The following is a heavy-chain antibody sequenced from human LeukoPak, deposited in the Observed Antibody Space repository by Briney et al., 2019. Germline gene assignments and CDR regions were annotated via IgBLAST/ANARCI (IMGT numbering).Heavy chain of an antibody. J-gene: IGHJ4*02. D-gene: IGHD4-11*01. CDR3: ARWDDYGNYGHDY. CDR1: GFTFSTYA. CDR2: ISDNGANT. Sequence: GSLRLSCAASGFTFSTYAMHWVRQAPGKGLEYVSAISDNGANTFYAHSVRGRFTISRDNSKNTLYLQMGSLRVEDMAVYYCARWDDYGNYGHDYWGQGTLVTVSS. V-gene: IGHV3-64*01.